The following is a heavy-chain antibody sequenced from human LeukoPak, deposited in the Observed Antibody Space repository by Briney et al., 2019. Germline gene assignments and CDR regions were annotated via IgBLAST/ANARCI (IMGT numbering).Heavy chain of an antibody. V-gene: IGHV3-9*01. J-gene: IGHJ3*02. CDR3: AKCLSYGDCVDAFDI. D-gene: IGHD4-17*01. CDR1: GFTFDDYA. Sequence: PGRSLRLSCAASGFTFDDYAMHWVRQAPGKGLEWVSGISWNSGSIGYADSVKGRFTISRDNAKNSLYLRMNSLRAEDTALYYCAKCLSYGDCVDAFDIWGQGTMVTVSS. CDR2: ISWNSGSI.